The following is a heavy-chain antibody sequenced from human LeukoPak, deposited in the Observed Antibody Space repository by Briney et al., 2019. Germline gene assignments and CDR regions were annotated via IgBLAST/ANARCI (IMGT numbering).Heavy chain of an antibody. CDR3: ARRVAARSFPTPSPAFDY. D-gene: IGHD2/OR15-2a*01. CDR2: INHSGST. V-gene: IGHV4-34*01. CDR1: GGSFSGYY. J-gene: IGHJ4*02. Sequence: SETLSLTCAVYGGSFSGYYWSWIRQPAGKGLEWIGEINHSGSTNYNPSLKSRVTISVDTSKNQFSLKLSSVTAADTAVYYCARRVAARSFPTPSPAFDYWGQGTLVTVSS.